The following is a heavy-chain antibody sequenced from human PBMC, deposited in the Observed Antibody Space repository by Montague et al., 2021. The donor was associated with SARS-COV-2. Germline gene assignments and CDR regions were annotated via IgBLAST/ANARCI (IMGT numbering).Heavy chain of an antibody. CDR3: ARLGSSSNWYFDL. V-gene: IGHV4-31*03. J-gene: IGHJ2*01. CDR2: IYYSGST. CDR1: GGSISSGGYY. D-gene: IGHD6-6*01. Sequence: TLSLTCTVSGGSISSGGYYWSWIRQHPGKGLEWIGYIYYSGSTYYNPSLKSRVTISVDTSKNQFSLKLSSVTAADTAVYYCARLGSSSNWYFDLWGRGTLATVSS.